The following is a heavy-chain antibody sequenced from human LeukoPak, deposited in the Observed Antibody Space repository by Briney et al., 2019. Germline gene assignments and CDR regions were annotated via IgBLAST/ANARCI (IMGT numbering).Heavy chain of an antibody. CDR2: ISAYNGNT. Sequence: AAAVKVSCKASGYTFTSYGISWVRQAPGQGLEWMGWISAYNGNTNYAQKLQGRVTMTKDTPTSTDYMELRSLRTDDTAVYYCARALVSPFDYWGQGTLVTVSS. CDR1: GYTFTSYG. V-gene: IGHV1-18*01. D-gene: IGHD2-21*01. CDR3: ARALVSPFDY. J-gene: IGHJ4*02.